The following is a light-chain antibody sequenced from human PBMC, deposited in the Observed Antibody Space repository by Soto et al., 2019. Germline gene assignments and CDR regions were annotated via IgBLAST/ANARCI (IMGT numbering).Light chain of an antibody. CDR1: QSVSSS. CDR2: DAS. Sequence: EIVLTQSPANLSLSPGERATLSSGASQSVSSSLAWNQQKPGQAPRLLIYDASNRATGIPARFSGSGSGTDFTLTISSLEPEDFAVYYCQQRSNWPPITFGQGTRLEIK. CDR3: QQRSNWPPIT. J-gene: IGKJ5*01. V-gene: IGKV3-11*01.